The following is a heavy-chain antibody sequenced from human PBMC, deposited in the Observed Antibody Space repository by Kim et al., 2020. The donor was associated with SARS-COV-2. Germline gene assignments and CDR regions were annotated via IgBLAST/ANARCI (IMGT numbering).Heavy chain of an antibody. J-gene: IGHJ4*01. V-gene: IGHV3-49*01. D-gene: IGHD3-10*01. Sequence: GGSLRLSCTSSGFTFGDYAMSWFRQAPGQGLERVGFIRSKSYGGPTEYAASVKGRFTISRDGSKSIAYLQMDSVKIEDAAVFYCARGLTMLRGVLSRPYYFDSWGQGTLVTVSS. CDR3: ARGLTMLRGVLSRPYYFDS. CDR1: GFTFGDYA. CDR2: IRSKSYGGPT.